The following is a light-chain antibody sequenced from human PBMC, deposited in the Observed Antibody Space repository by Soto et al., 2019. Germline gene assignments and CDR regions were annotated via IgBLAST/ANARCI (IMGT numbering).Light chain of an antibody. CDR3: QQSSSTPQT. Sequence: DLQMPQSPSSLSASVGDRVTITCRASQSVGTYLSWYQQKEGKAPKLLINVASTLQSGVPSRFSGSGSGTDFTLAISSLQPEDFATYYCQQSSSTPQTFGGGTRVEIK. V-gene: IGKV1-39*01. CDR2: VAS. CDR1: QSVGTY. J-gene: IGKJ4*01.